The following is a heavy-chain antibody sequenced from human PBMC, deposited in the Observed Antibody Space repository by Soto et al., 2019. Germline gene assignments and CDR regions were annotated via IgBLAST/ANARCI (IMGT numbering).Heavy chain of an antibody. D-gene: IGHD1-26*01. V-gene: IGHV3-53*01. CDR2: IYSGGST. J-gene: IGHJ6*02. CDR3: AREWELPNYYGMDV. CDR1: GFTVSSNY. Sequence: EVQLVESGGGLIQPGGSLRLSCAASGFTVSSNYMSWVRQAPGKGLGWVSVIYSGGSTYYADSVKGRFTISRDNSKNTVHLQMNSLRAEDTAVYYCAREWELPNYYGMDVWGQGTTVTVSS.